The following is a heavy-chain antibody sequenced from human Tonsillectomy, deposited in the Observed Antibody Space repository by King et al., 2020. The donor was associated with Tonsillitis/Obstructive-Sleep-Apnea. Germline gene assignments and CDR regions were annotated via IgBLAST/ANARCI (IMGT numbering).Heavy chain of an antibody. CDR1: GYSFTSYW. V-gene: IGHV5-51*03. Sequence: QLVQSGAEVKKPGESLRISCKASGYSFTSYWIAWVRQMPGKGLEWMGIIYPGDSDTRYSPSFQGQVTISADKSISTAYVQWNSLKACDTAMYYCAGPGVEMDTIVSDYYGMDVWGQGTTVAVSS. CDR3: AGPGVEMDTIVSDYYGMDV. J-gene: IGHJ6*02. CDR2: IYPGDSDT. D-gene: IGHD5-24*01.